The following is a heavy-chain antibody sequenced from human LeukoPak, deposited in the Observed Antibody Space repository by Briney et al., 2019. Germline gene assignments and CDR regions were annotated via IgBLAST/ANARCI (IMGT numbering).Heavy chain of an antibody. CDR2: IYTSGST. J-gene: IGHJ6*03. CDR1: GGSISSYY. CDR3: ARHGEMATSDYYYYMDV. D-gene: IGHD5-24*01. V-gene: IGHV4-4*09. Sequence: SETLSLTCTVPGGSISSYYWSWIRQPPGKGLEWIGYIYTSGSTNYNPSLKSRVTISVDTSKNRFSLKLSSVTAADTAVYYCARHGEMATSDYYYYMDVWGKGTTVTVSS.